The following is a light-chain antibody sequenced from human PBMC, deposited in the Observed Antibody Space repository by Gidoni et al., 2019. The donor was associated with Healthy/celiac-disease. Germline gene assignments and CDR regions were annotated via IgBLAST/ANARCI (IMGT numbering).Light chain of an antibody. Sequence: DIQMTQSPSSLSASVGDRVTITCRASQSISSYLNWYQQKPGKAPKLLIYAASSLQSGVPSRFSGSGSGTDFTLTISSLQPEDFATYYCQPSYSTLTITFGQGTRLEIK. CDR1: QSISSY. CDR2: AAS. V-gene: IGKV1-39*01. CDR3: QPSYSTLTIT. J-gene: IGKJ5*01.